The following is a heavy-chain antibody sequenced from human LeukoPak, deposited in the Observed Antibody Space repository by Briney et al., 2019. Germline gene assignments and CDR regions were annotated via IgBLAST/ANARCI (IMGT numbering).Heavy chain of an antibody. CDR3: ARDYISSSAFDY. CDR1: GYTFTGYY. D-gene: IGHD6-6*01. V-gene: IGHV1-2*02. CDR2: INPNSGGT. Sequence: ASVKVSCKASGYTFTGYYMHWVRQAPGQGLEWMGWINPNSGGTNYAQKFQGRVTMTRDTSISTAYMELSRLRSDDTAVYYCARDYISSSAFDYWGQGTLVTVSS. J-gene: IGHJ4*02.